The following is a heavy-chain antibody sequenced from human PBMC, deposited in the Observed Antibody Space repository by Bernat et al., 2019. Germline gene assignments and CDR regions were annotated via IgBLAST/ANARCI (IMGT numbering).Heavy chain of an antibody. CDR2: ISYDGSNK. J-gene: IGHJ4*02. Sequence: VQLVESGGGVVQPGRSLRLSCAASGFTFSSYAMHWVRQAPGKGLEWVAVISYDGSNKYYADSVKGRFTISRDNSKNTLYLQMNSLRAEDTAVYYCARTGQERQGVDYFDYWGQGTLVTVSS. CDR3: ARTGQERQGVDYFDY. D-gene: IGHD1-1*01. V-gene: IGHV3-30*01. CDR1: GFTFSSYA.